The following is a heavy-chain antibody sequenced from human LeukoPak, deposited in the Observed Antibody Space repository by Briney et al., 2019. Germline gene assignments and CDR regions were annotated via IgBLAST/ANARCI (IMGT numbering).Heavy chain of an antibody. CDR3: TREQDREAAATVIGDS. V-gene: IGHV3-48*03. CDR1: GFTFSRFE. CDR2: ISTGTYI. D-gene: IGHD2-15*01. Sequence: GSLRLSCVASGFTFSRFEMNWVRQAPGKGLEWISHISTGTYIAYADSVKGRFTISRDNAKNSLYLQMNSLRAEDTAVYYCTREQDREAAATVIGDSWGQGTLVTVSS. J-gene: IGHJ4*02.